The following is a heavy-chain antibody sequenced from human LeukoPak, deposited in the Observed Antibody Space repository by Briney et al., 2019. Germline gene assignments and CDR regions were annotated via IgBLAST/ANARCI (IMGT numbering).Heavy chain of an antibody. J-gene: IGHJ4*02. CDR1: GFTFSSYC. V-gene: IGHV3-7*01. Sequence: PGGSLRLSCAASGFTFSSYCMSWVRQAPGKGLEWVANIKQDGSEKYYVDSVKGRFTISRDNAKNSLYLQMNSLRAEDTAVYYCASSYTAMALDYWGQGTLVTVSS. D-gene: IGHD5-18*01. CDR3: ASSYTAMALDY. CDR2: IKQDGSEK.